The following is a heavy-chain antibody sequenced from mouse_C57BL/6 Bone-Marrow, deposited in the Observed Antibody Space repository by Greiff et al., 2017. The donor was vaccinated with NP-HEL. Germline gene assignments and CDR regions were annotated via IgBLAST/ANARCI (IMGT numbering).Heavy chain of an antibody. CDR1: GYTFTDYY. J-gene: IGHJ4*01. Sequence: VQLQQSGPELVKPGASVKISCKASGYTFTDYYMNWVKQSHGKSLEWIGDINPNNGGTSYNQKFKGKATLTVDKSSSTAYMELRSLTSEDSAVYDCAREHRDAMDDWGQGTSVTVSS. CDR3: AREHRDAMDD. V-gene: IGHV1-26*01. CDR2: INPNNGGT.